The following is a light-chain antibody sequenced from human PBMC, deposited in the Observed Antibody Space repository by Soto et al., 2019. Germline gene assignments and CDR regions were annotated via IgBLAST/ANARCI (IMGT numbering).Light chain of an antibody. J-gene: IGKJ2*01. CDR1: QNILYSTNNKNY. V-gene: IGKV4-1*01. CDR3: LQYSNSYT. Sequence: DIVMTQYPDSLAVSLGERATINCKSSQNILYSTNNKNYLAWYQQKPGQPPKLLIYWASTRQSGVPDRFSGSGFGTDFTLTISSLQAEDVAVYYCLQYSNSYTLGQGTKLEIK. CDR2: WAS.